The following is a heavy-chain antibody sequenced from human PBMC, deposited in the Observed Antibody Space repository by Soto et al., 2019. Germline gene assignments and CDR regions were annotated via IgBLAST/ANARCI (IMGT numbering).Heavy chain of an antibody. D-gene: IGHD6-19*01. J-gene: IGHJ6*02. V-gene: IGHV3-7*03. Sequence: WGSLRLSCAVSGFTFSSCWMHWVRQAPGKGLEWVSIINHDGGGRYYVDSVQGRFTISRDNSKNSLYLQMNSLRTEDTALYYCAKGYSSGWFGYYYYGMDVWGQGTTVTVSS. CDR2: INHDGGGR. CDR3: AKGYSSGWFGYYYYGMDV. CDR1: GFTFSSCW.